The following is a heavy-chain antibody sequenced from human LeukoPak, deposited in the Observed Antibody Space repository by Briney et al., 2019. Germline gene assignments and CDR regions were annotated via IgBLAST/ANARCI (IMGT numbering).Heavy chain of an antibody. CDR2: IYYSGST. D-gene: IGHD2-2*01. CDR3: ARAGPAARAFDI. CDR1: GGSISSGDYY. J-gene: IGHJ3*02. V-gene: IGHV4-30-4*08. Sequence: SQTLSLTCTVSGGSISSGDYYWSWIRQPPGKGLEWIGYIYYSGSTYYNPSLKSRVTISVDTSKNQFSLKLSSVTAADTAVYYCARAGPAARAFDIWGQGTMVTVSS.